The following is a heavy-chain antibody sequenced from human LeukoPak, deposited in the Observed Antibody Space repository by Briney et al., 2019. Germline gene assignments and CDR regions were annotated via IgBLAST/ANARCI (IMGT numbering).Heavy chain of an antibody. D-gene: IGHD2-2*01. V-gene: IGHV3-30-3*01. CDR3: ERGGGASSWYYYMDI. CDR1: GFTFCSYA. J-gene: IGHJ6*03. Sequence: PGGSLRLSCAASGFTFCSYAMHWVRQAPGKGLEWVAVISYEGANKYYAESVRGRFTISRDNSKNTVYLQMNNLRTEDTAVYYCERGGGASSWYYYMDIWGKGTTVTVSS. CDR2: ISYEGANK.